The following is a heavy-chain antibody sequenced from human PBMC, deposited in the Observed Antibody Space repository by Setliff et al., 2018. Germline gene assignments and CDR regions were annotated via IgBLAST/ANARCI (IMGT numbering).Heavy chain of an antibody. Sequence: ASVKVPCKASGYTFTSYGFSWVRQAPGQGLEWMGWISGYNGTTNYAQKVQGRVTMTTDTCTGTIYMELRSLRADDTAVYYCSRFGLYYEAVYGGGDYYYYGMDVWGQGTTVTVS. D-gene: IGHD3-16*01. CDR3: SRFGLYYEAVYGGGDYYYYGMDV. J-gene: IGHJ6*02. V-gene: IGHV1-18*01. CDR1: GYTFTSYG. CDR2: ISGYNGTT.